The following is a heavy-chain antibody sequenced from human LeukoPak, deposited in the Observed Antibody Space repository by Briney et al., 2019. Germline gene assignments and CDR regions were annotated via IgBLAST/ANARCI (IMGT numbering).Heavy chain of an antibody. V-gene: IGHV1-3*01. J-gene: IGHJ4*02. CDR1: GYTFTSYA. CDR2: INAGNGNT. CDR3: ARVAGYEFFWFDY. D-gene: IGHD3-16*01. Sequence: ASVKVSRKASGYTFTSYAMHWVRQAPGQRLEWMGWINAGNGNTKYSQKFQGRVTITRDTSASTAYMELSSLRSEDTAVYYCARVAGYEFFWFDYWGQGTLVTVSS.